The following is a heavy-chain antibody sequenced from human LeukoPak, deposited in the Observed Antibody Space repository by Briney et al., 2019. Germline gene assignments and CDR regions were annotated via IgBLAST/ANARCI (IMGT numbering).Heavy chain of an antibody. CDR1: GFTFSSYS. D-gene: IGHD3-10*01. J-gene: IGHJ4*02. Sequence: GGSLRLSCAASGFTFSSYSMNWVRQAPGKGLEWVSGISWNSSSIGYADPVKGRFTISRDNAKNSLYLQMNSLRAEDTALYYCAKDIAPFYGSGSNYFDYWGQGTLVTVSS. V-gene: IGHV3-9*01. CDR3: AKDIAPFYGSGSNYFDY. CDR2: ISWNSSSI.